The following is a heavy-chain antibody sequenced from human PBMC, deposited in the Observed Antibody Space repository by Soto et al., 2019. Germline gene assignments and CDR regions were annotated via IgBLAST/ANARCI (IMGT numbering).Heavy chain of an antibody. CDR3: ARSLQHPYYYYYGMDV. D-gene: IGHD1-1*01. V-gene: IGHV1-69*06. Sequence: SVKVSCKASGCTFSSYAISWVRQAPGQGLEWMGGIIPIFGTANYAQKFQGRVTITADKSTSTAYMELSSLRSEDTAVYYCARSLQHPYYYYYGMDVWGQGTTVTVSS. J-gene: IGHJ6*02. CDR2: IIPIFGTA. CDR1: GCTFSSYA.